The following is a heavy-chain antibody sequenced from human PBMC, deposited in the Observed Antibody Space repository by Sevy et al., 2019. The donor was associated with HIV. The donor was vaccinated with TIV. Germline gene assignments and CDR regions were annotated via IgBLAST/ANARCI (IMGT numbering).Heavy chain of an antibody. J-gene: IGHJ6*02. CDR1: GFTFSSYA. D-gene: IGHD2-8*01. CDR2: ISYDGSSK. Sequence: GGSLRLSCAASGFTFSSYAMHWVRQAPGKGLEWVAVISYDGSSKYYPDSVKGRFTVSRDNSKNTLYLQMNSLRAEDTAVYCCAKDRCTDDVCEYYYALDVWGQGTTVTVSS. CDR3: AKDRCTDDVCEYYYALDV. V-gene: IGHV3-30*18.